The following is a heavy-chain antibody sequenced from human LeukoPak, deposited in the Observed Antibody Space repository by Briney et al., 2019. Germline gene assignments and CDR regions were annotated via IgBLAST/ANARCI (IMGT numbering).Heavy chain of an antibody. CDR3: ARHVTGQPEGY. V-gene: IGHV4-39*01. CDR1: GGSISSSDYY. CDR2: MSYSGKM. Sequence: PSETLSLTCTVSGGSISSSDYYWGWIRQPPGKGLEWIGSMSYSGKMFYNPSLKSRVTMSVDTSKSQIPLNLSSVTAADTAVYYRARHVTGQPEGYWGQGTLVTVSS. J-gene: IGHJ4*02.